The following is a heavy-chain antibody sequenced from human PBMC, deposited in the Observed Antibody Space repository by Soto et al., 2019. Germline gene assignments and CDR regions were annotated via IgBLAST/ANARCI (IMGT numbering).Heavy chain of an antibody. CDR3: ARDGLVATLTSYFDY. CDR1: GGTFSSYA. D-gene: IGHD5-12*01. V-gene: IGHV1-69*01. J-gene: IGHJ4*02. CDR2: IIPIFGTA. Sequence: QVQLVQSGAEVKKPGSSVKVSCKASGGTFSSYAISWVRQAPGQGLEWMGGIIPIFGTANYAQKFQGRVTITADESTTTAYMELSSLRSEDTAVYYGARDGLVATLTSYFDYWGQGTLVTVSS.